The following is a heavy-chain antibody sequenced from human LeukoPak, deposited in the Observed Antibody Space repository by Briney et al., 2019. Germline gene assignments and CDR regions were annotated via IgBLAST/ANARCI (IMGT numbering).Heavy chain of an antibody. Sequence: GGSLRLSCAASGFTLSSYSMSCVRQAPGKGLEWVANIKEDGVEKNYVNSVKGRFTVSRDNGKNSLFLEMNSLRAEDTALYYCVRRAWLEYWGQGTPVTVSS. CDR3: VRRAWLEY. J-gene: IGHJ4*02. V-gene: IGHV3-7*04. CDR2: IKEDGVEK. CDR1: GFTLSSYS.